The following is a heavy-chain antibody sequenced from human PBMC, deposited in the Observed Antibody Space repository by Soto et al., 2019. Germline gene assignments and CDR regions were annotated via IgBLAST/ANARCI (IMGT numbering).Heavy chain of an antibody. CDR2: ISSSSSYI. J-gene: IGHJ6*02. Sequence: VQLVESGGGLVKPGGSLRLSCAASGFTFSSYSMNWVRQAPGKGLEWVSSISSSSSYIYYADSVKGRFTISRDNAKNSLYLQMNSLRAEDTAVYYCARGSYYDFWSGYWSANYYYGMDVWGQGTTVTVSS. CDR1: GFTFSSYS. D-gene: IGHD3-3*01. CDR3: ARGSYYDFWSGYWSANYYYGMDV. V-gene: IGHV3-21*01.